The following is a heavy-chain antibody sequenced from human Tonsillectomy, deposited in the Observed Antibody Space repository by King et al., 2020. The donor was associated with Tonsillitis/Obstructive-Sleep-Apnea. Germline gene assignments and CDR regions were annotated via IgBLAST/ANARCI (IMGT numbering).Heavy chain of an antibody. D-gene: IGHD3-3*01. CDR3: TRDIRGNYDFWSGYPGY. CDR2: ISGSGNTI. CDR1: GFTFNFYS. V-gene: IGHV3-48*02. J-gene: IGHJ4*02. Sequence: DVQLVESGGGLIQPGGSLRLSCAASGFTFNFYSMDWVRQAPGKGLEWVSYISGSGNTIYYAASVKGRFTSSRDNAKSSLYLQMNRLRDEDTAVYYCTRDIRGNYDFWSGYPGYWGQGTLVTVSS.